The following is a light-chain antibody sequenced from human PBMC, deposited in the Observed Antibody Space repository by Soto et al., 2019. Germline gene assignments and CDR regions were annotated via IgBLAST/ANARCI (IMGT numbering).Light chain of an antibody. CDR1: SSNIGAGYD. Sequence: QPVLTQPPSVSGAPGQRVTISCTGSSSNIGAGYDVHWYQQLPGTAPKLLFYGNSNRPSGVPDRFSGSKSGTSASLAITGLRAEDEADYYCQSYDSSLGGSVFGGGTKLTVL. J-gene: IGLJ2*01. CDR2: GNS. V-gene: IGLV1-40*01. CDR3: QSYDSSLGGSV.